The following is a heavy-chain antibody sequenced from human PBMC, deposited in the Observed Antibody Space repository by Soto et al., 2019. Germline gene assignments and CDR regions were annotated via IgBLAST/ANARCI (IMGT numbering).Heavy chain of an antibody. CDR3: AKHYSLDN. CDR2: VNVDDST. J-gene: IGHJ4*02. CDR1: GFTFSSYA. Sequence: EVQLLESGGGLAQPGGSLRLSCAASGFTFSSYAMSWVRQAPGKGLEWVSSVNVDDSTYYANSVKGRFTISRDNSKNTVNLQMNSLRAEDTAVYYCAKHYSLDNWAQGTLVTVSS. V-gene: IGHV3-23*01.